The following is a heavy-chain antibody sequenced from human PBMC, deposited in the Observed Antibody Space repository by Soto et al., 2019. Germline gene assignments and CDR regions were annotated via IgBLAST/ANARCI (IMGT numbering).Heavy chain of an antibody. CDR1: GFTFRSFS. V-gene: IGHV3-21*01. Sequence: PGGDLSLCCTASGFTFRSFSMNRVRPAPGKGLEWVSSISSSSSYIYYADSVKGRFTISRDNAKNSLYLQMNSLRAEDTAVYYCARHPWYYYDSSGYSAFDIWGQGTMVTVSS. CDR2: ISSSSSYI. J-gene: IGHJ3*02. CDR3: ARHPWYYYDSSGYSAFDI. D-gene: IGHD3-22*01.